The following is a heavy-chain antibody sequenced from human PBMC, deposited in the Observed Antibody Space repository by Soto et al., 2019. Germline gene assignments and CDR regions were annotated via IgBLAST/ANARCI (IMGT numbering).Heavy chain of an antibody. Sequence: EVQLVESGGGLVKPGGSLRLSCAASGFTFSSYSMNWVRQAPGKGLEWVSSISSSSSYIYYADSVKGRFTISRDNAKNSLYLQMNSLRAEDTAVYYCARVSGWPQIADYWGQGTLVTVSS. CDR3: ARVSGWPQIADY. CDR2: ISSSSSYI. V-gene: IGHV3-21*01. D-gene: IGHD2-21*01. J-gene: IGHJ4*02. CDR1: GFTFSSYS.